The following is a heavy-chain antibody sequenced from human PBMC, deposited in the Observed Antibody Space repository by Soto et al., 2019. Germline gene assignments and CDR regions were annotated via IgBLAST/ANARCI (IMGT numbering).Heavy chain of an antibody. CDR1: GGTFRNYA. J-gene: IGHJ6*04. V-gene: IGHV1-69*13. CDR3: ACRWLAGVKAATGPGDYGMDV. CDR2: IIPIFGTA. Sequence: SVKVSCKASGGTFRNYAISWVRQAPGQGLEWMGGIIPIFGTANYAQKFQGRVTITADESTSTVYIDLNSLRFEDRAVYYCACRWLAGVKAATGPGDYGMDVWGKGNTVTVSS. D-gene: IGHD2-15*01.